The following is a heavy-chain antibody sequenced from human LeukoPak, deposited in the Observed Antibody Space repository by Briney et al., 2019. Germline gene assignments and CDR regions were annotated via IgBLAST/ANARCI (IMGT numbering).Heavy chain of an antibody. CDR1: GYTFTNYA. D-gene: IGHD6-13*01. Sequence: ASVKVSCKASGYTFTNYAITWVRQAPGQGLEWMGWTSAYDGSTNYAQKFQGRVTMTTDPSTSTAYMELRSLRSDDTAVYYCAREAGSGSWYPFDYWGQGTLVTVSS. CDR2: TSAYDGST. V-gene: IGHV1-18*01. J-gene: IGHJ4*02. CDR3: AREAGSGSWYPFDY.